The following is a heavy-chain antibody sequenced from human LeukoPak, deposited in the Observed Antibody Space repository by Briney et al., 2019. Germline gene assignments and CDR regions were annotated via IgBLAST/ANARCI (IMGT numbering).Heavy chain of an antibody. CDR1: GIPFSDYY. D-gene: IGHD6-13*01. CDR2: ISSSSSYT. CDR3: AAGTAADF. V-gene: IGHV3-11*03. Sequence: PGGSLRLSCVVSGIPFSDYYMNWIRQAPGKGLEWISCISSSSSYTDYADSVKGRFTISRDNAKSALYWQMNSQRLEDTAVYYCAAGTAADFWGQGTLVTVSS. J-gene: IGHJ4*02.